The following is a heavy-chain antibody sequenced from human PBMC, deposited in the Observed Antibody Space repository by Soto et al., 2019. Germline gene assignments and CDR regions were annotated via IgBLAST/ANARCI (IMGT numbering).Heavy chain of an antibody. Sequence: GXSVKVSSTASGGPFTANYIHWVRQAPGQGFEWMGWINPKSGGTKYPQKFQGRVTMTRDTSLSTVYMTLTRLTSDDTAVYYCARDMAKGGGSAGFDYWGQGTLVTVSS. J-gene: IGHJ4*02. V-gene: IGHV1-2*02. CDR2: INPKSGGT. CDR3: ARDMAKGGGSAGFDY. CDR1: GGPFTANY. D-gene: IGHD1-26*01.